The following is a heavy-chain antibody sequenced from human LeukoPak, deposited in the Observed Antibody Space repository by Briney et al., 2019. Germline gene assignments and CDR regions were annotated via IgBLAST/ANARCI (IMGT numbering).Heavy chain of an antibody. CDR1: GFSFSIYY. Sequence: GGSLRLSCAASGFSFSIYYMHWVRQAPGKGLVWVSCINSDATATVYADSVRGRFTISRDNAKNTLYLQMNSLRAEDTAVYYCVLYGLGSPHWGQGTLVTVSS. D-gene: IGHD3-10*01. CDR3: VLYGLGSPH. V-gene: IGHV3-74*01. CDR2: INSDATAT. J-gene: IGHJ4*02.